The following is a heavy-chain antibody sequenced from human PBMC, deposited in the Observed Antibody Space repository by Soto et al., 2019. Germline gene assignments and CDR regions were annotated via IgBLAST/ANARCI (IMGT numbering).Heavy chain of an antibody. CDR3: ARGNHYDSSTFDY. Sequence: SLRLSFAASGFTFSGYGMHWVRQAPGKGLEWVAVISYYGRNEYYPDFAKGRFTISRDNFKNTLHLQINSLRAEETAVYYCARGNHYDSSTFDYWGPGTLVTVSS. V-gene: IGHV3-30*03. J-gene: IGHJ4*02. CDR2: ISYYGRNE. CDR1: GFTFSGYG. D-gene: IGHD3-22*01.